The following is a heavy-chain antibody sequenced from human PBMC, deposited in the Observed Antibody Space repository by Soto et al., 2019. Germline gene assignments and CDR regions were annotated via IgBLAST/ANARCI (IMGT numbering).Heavy chain of an antibody. J-gene: IGHJ4*02. V-gene: IGHV3-11*01. Sequence: GSLRLSCAAPGFTFSDHYMSWIRQAPGKGLEWVSYISSSGDIIYYADSVKGRFTISRDNAKNSLYLQMNSLRAEDTAVYYCARDLGYYDSSGYFDYWGQGTLVTVSS. CDR3: ARDLGYYDSSGYFDY. D-gene: IGHD3-22*01. CDR2: ISSSGDII. CDR1: GFTFSDHY.